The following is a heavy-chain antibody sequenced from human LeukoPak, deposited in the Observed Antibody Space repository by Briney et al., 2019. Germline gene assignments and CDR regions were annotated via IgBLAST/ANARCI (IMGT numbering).Heavy chain of an antibody. Sequence: GGSLRLSCAASGFTVSSNYMNWVRQAPGKGLEWVSSISSSSSYIYYADSVKGRFTISRDNAKNSLYLQMNSLRAEDTAVYYCARDHRYSSIEDYWGQGTLVTVSS. CDR3: ARDHRYSSIEDY. D-gene: IGHD6-13*01. J-gene: IGHJ4*02. CDR2: ISSSSSYI. CDR1: GFTVSSNY. V-gene: IGHV3-21*01.